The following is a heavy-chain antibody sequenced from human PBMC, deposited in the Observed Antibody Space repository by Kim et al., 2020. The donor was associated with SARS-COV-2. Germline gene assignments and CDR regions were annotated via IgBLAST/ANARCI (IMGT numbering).Heavy chain of an antibody. J-gene: IGHJ5*02. D-gene: IGHD2-2*01. CDR3: VGVVVPAASPFDP. Sequence: SETLSLTCTVSGGSISSYYWSWIRQPPGKGLEWIGYIYYSGSTNYNPSLKSRVTISVDTSKNQFSLKLSSVTAADTAVYYCVGVVVPAASPFDPWGQGTLVTVSS. CDR2: IYYSGST. CDR1: GGSISSYY. V-gene: IGHV4-59*01.